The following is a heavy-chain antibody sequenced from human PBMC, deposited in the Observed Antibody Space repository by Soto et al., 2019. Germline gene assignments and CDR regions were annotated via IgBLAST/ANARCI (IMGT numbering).Heavy chain of an antibody. CDR1: GFTFSNYA. J-gene: IGHJ5*02. CDR2: ISGSGVTT. V-gene: IGHV3-23*01. CDR3: TKDQRFS. Sequence: EVQLLESGGGVVQPGGSLRLSYAASGFTFSNYAMSWVRQAPGKGLQWVSSISGSGVTTYYADSVKGRFAISRDNSRNTLYLQMSSLRVEDTAIYYCTKDQRFSWGQGALVSVSS.